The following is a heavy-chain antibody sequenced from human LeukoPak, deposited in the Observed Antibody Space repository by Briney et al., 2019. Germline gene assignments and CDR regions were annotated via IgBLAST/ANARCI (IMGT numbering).Heavy chain of an antibody. D-gene: IGHD6-13*01. Sequence: SETLSLTCTVSGGSISSGGYYWSWIRQHPGKGLEWIGYIYYSGSAHYNPSLKSRVSISVDTSKNQFSLKLSSVTAADTAVYYRARDLAGIRDWGQGTLVTVSS. CDR2: IYYSGSA. CDR1: GGSISSGGYY. J-gene: IGHJ4*02. CDR3: ARDLAGIRD. V-gene: IGHV4-31*03.